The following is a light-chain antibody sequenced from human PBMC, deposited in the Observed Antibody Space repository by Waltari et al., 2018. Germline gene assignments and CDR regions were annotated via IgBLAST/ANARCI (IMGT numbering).Light chain of an antibody. J-gene: IGLJ3*02. Sequence: SSELTQDPAVSVAMGQTVRITCQGDSLRSYYPSWYQQRPGQAPVLVIYDKNHRPSGVPDRFSGSSSHNTGSLTITGAQAEDEASYYCHSRDASGVAGSFGGGTKLTVL. CDR2: DKN. V-gene: IGLV3-19*01. CDR3: HSRDASGVAGS. CDR1: SLRSYY.